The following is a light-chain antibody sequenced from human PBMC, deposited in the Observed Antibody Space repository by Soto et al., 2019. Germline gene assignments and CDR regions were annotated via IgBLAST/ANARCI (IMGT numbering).Light chain of an antibody. J-gene: IGKJ1*01. CDR3: QQYNSYPWT. CDR2: DAS. V-gene: IGKV1-5*01. Sequence: DIQMTQSPSTLSSSVADRFTITCRASQSISSWLAWYLQKPGKAPKLLIYDASSLESGVPSRFSGSGSGTEFTLTISSLQPDDFATYYCQQYNSYPWTFGQGTKVDIK. CDR1: QSISSW.